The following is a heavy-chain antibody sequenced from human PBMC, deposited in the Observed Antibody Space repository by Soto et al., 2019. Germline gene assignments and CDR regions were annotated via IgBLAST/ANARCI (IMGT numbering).Heavy chain of an antibody. Sequence: GGSLRLSCAASGFDVSNTDMSWVRQAPGKGLEWVSVIYSGGYTNYADSVKGRFTISRDNAKNSLYLQMNSLRAEDTAVYYCAREDTGTTSYFDYWGQGTLVTVSS. J-gene: IGHJ4*02. CDR2: IYSGGYT. V-gene: IGHV3-66*01. D-gene: IGHD1-7*01. CDR1: GFDVSNTD. CDR3: AREDTGTTSYFDY.